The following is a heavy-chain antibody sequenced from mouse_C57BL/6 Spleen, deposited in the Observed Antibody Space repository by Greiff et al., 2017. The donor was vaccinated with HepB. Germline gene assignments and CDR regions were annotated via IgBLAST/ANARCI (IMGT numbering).Heavy chain of an antibody. CDR1: GYTFTDYN. CDR2: INPNNGGT. Sequence: EVQLQQSGPELVKPGASVKMSCKASGYTFTDYNMHWVKQSHGKSLEWIGYINPNNGGTSYNQKFKGKATLTVNKSSSTAYMELRSLTSEDAAVYYCARDYGSNSDYWGQGTTLTVSS. V-gene: IGHV1-22*01. CDR3: ARDYGSNSDY. J-gene: IGHJ2*01. D-gene: IGHD1-1*01.